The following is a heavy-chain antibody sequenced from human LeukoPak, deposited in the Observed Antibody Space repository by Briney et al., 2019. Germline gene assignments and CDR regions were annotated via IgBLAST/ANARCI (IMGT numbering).Heavy chain of an antibody. J-gene: IGHJ4*02. V-gene: IGHV3-21*01. CDR1: GFTFNIYT. CDR2: ISSSGSFI. CDR3: AREMVTSTCAEY. Sequence: GGSLRLSCAASGFTFNIYTMKWVRQAPGKGLEWVSSISSSGSFIYYADSVKGRFTISRDNAKNSLYLQMNSLRAEDTAVYYCAREMVTSTCAEYWGQGTLVTVSS. D-gene: IGHD4-23*01.